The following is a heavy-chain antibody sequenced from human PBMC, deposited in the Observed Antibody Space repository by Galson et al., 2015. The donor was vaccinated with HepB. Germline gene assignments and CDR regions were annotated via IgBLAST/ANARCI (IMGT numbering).Heavy chain of an antibody. CDR1: GFTFGDYP. Sequence: SLRLSCAASGFTFGDYPMSWFRQAPGKGLGWVGFIRSKAYGGTTEYAASVKGRFTISRDDSKSVAYLQMNSLKTGDTAVYYCSRGGYYDFWSDAFDIWGQGTMVTVSS. CDR3: SRGGYYDFWSDAFDI. V-gene: IGHV3-49*03. J-gene: IGHJ3*02. CDR2: IRSKAYGGTT. D-gene: IGHD3-3*01.